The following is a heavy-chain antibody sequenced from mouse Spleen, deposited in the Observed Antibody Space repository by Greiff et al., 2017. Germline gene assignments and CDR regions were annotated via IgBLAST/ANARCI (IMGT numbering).Heavy chain of an antibody. CDR3: ARKEDVGYARYFDV. J-gene: IGHJ1*01. CDR1: GYSFTGYY. V-gene: IGHV1-42*01. D-gene: IGHD2-2*01. CDR2: INPSTGGT. Sequence: VQLKQSGPELVKPGASVKISCKASGYSFTGYYMNWVKQSPEKSLEWIGEINPSTGGTTYNQKFKAKATLTVDKSSSTAYMQLKSLTSEDSAVYYCARKEDVGYARYFDVWGAGTTVTVSS.